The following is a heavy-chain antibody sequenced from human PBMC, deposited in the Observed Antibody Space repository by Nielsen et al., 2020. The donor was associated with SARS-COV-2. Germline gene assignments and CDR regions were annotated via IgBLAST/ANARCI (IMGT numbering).Heavy chain of an antibody. D-gene: IGHD5-24*01. CDR3: ARVNWMATVS. CDR2: ISYDGSNK. J-gene: IGHJ4*02. Sequence: GESLKISCAASGFTFSSYGMHWVRQAPGKGLEWVAVISYDGSNKYYADSVKGRFTISRDNAKNSLYLQMNSLRAEDTAVYYCARVNWMATVSWGQGTLVTVSS. V-gene: IGHV3-30*03. CDR1: GFTFSSYG.